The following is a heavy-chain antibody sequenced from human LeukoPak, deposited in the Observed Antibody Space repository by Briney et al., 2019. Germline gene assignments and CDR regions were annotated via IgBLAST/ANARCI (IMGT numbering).Heavy chain of an antibody. CDR3: AKEVVVDYYFDY. Sequence: SGGSLRLSCXAXXXXFSSXAMSWVRQAPGKGLEWVSAISGSGGSTYYADSVKGRFTISRDNSKNTLYLQMNSLRAEDTAVYYCAKEVVVDYYFDYWGRGTLVTVSS. J-gene: IGHJ4*02. CDR2: ISGSGGST. V-gene: IGHV3-23*01. D-gene: IGHD2-15*01. CDR1: XXXFSSXA.